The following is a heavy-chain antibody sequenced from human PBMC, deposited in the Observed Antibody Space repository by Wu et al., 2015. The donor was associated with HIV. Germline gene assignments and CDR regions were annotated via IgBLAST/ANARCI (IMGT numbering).Heavy chain of an antibody. CDR2: IIPIFGTA. CDR1: GGTFSSYA. V-gene: IGHV1-69*13. CDR3: ARDTSRSGWYFPDAFDI. J-gene: IGHJ3*02. D-gene: IGHD6-19*01. Sequence: QVQLVQSGAEVKKPGSSVKVSCKASGGTFSSYAISWVRQAPGQGLEWMGRIIPIFGTANYAQKFQGRVTITADESTSTAYMELSSLRSEDTAVYYCARDTSRSGWYFPDAFDIWGQGTMVIVSS.